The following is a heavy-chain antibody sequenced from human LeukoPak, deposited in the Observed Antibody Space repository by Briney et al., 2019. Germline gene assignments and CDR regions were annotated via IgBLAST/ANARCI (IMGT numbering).Heavy chain of an antibody. CDR2: ISGSGGST. CDR3: AKAMEYCSSVKCYNTHQFDS. V-gene: IGHV3-23*01. Sequence: PGGSLRLSCAASGFTFSSYGMSWVRQAPGKGLEWVSAISGSGGSTYYADSLKGRFTISRDNSKNTLHLQMDSLRAEDTAVYYCAKAMEYCSSVKCYNTHQFDSWGQGILVTVST. J-gene: IGHJ4*02. D-gene: IGHD2-2*02. CDR1: GFTFSSYG.